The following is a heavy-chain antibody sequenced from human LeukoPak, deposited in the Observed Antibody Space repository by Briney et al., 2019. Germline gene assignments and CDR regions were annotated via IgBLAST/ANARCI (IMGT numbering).Heavy chain of an antibody. D-gene: IGHD5-18*01. CDR2: ISYDGSNK. V-gene: IGHV3-30-3*01. CDR3: ARESGYSYGYVYYGMDV. Sequence: GGSLRLSCAASGFTFSSYAMHWVRQALGKGLEWVAVISYDGSNKYYADSVKGRFTISRDNSKNTLYLQMNSLRAEDTAVYYCARESGYSYGYVYYGMDVWGQGTTVTVSS. J-gene: IGHJ6*02. CDR1: GFTFSSYA.